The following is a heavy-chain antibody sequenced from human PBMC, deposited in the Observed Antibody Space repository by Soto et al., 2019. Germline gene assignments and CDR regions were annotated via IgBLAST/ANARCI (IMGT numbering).Heavy chain of an antibody. CDR3: AREASAVVSLDY. J-gene: IGHJ4*02. V-gene: IGHV1-2*02. Sequence: ASVKVSCKASGYIFTAYSMHWVRQAPGQGLEWLGWINPNSGDTIYAQKFQDRVTMTCDSSVSTAYLELSSLSSDDTALYYCAREASAVVSLDYWGQGTLVPVSS. CDR2: INPNSGDT. D-gene: IGHD2-15*01. CDR1: GYIFTAYS.